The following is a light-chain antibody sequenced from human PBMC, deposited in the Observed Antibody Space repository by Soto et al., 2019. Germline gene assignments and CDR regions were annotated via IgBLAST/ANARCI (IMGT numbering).Light chain of an antibody. CDR1: QSVSSN. Sequence: EVVMTQSPAPLSVSPGERATLSCRASQSVSSNLAWYQQKPGQAPRLLIYGASSRATDVPPRFRGSGSGTDSILTISSLEPEDFAVYYCQQRSSWPLTFGGGTKVDIK. CDR3: QQRSSWPLT. CDR2: GAS. J-gene: IGKJ4*01. V-gene: IGKV3-11*01.